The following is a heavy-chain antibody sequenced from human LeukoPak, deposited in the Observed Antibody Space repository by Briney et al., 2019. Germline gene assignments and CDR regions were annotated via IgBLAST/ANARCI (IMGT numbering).Heavy chain of an antibody. CDR2: INSDGSNT. J-gene: IGHJ4*02. CDR3: ARVSYYYGSGSYRPTAVYYFDY. D-gene: IGHD3-10*01. CDR1: GFTFSSYW. Sequence: PGGSLRLSCAASGFTFSSYWMHWVRQAPGKGLVWVSRINSDGSNTSYADSVKGRFTISRDNAKNTLYLQMNSLRAEDTAVYYCARVSYYYGSGSYRPTAVYYFDYWGQGTLVTVSS. V-gene: IGHV3-74*01.